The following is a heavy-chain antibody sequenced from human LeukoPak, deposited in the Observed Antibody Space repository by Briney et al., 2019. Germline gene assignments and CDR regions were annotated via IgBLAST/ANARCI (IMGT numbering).Heavy chain of an antibody. CDR2: IYYSGST. CDR1: GGSISSGSYY. J-gene: IGHJ3*02. Sequence: SETLSLTCTVSGGSISSGSYYWSWIRQPAGKGLEWIGYIYYSGSTYNTPSLKSRMSISVDTSKNQFSLRLSSVTAADTAVYYCARSSIAENAFDIWGQGTMVTVSS. V-gene: IGHV4-61*10. D-gene: IGHD6-13*01. CDR3: ARSSIAENAFDI.